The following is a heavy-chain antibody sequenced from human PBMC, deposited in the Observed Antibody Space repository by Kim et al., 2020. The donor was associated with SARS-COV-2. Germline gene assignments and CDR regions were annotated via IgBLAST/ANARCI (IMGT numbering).Heavy chain of an antibody. Sequence: ASVKVSCKASGYTFTSYGISWVRQAPGQGLEWMGWISAYNGNTNYAQKLQGRVTMTTDTSTSTAYMELRSLRSDDTAVYYCAREPHVDTAMVPEDWGQGTLVTVSS. CDR3: AREPHVDTAMVPED. CDR1: GYTFTSYG. D-gene: IGHD5-18*01. J-gene: IGHJ4*02. CDR2: ISAYNGNT. V-gene: IGHV1-18*01.